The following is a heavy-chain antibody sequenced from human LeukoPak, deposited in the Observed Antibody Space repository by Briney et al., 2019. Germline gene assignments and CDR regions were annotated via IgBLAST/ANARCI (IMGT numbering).Heavy chain of an antibody. J-gene: IGHJ4*02. Sequence: GGSLRLSCAAAGFTFSDHYMTWIRQAPGKALEWVSYISPDGTTSYYADSLKGRFTVSRDNAKDSLYLQMNSLSAEDTAVYFCARGQWGLDYWGQGALVTVSS. D-gene: IGHD1-26*01. CDR2: ISPDGTTS. CDR1: GFTFSDHY. V-gene: IGHV3-11*01. CDR3: ARGQWGLDY.